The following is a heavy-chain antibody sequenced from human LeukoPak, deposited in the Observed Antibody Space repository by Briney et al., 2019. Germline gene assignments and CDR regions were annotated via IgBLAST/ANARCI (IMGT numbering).Heavy chain of an antibody. J-gene: IGHJ5*02. Sequence: ASVKVSCKASGYTFTGDQIYWLRQAPGQGLEWVGWINPSSGDTLYKEKLQGRVTMTRDKSISSAYMELSSLRSDDTAVYYCARKSAGFLTAWGQGTLVTVSS. D-gene: IGHD2/OR15-2a*01. CDR1: GYTFTGDQ. V-gene: IGHV1-2*02. CDR3: ARKSAGFLTA. CDR2: INPSSGDT.